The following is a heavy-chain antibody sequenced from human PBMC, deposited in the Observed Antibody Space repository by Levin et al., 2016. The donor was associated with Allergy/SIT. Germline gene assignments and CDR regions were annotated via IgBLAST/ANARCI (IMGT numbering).Heavy chain of an antibody. J-gene: IGHJ4*02. D-gene: IGHD6-13*01. V-gene: IGHV3-7*01. CDR1: GFTFSSYR. CDR3: ARPLHSGGWYDFDY. Sequence: GESLKISCVASGFTFSSYRMNWVRQAPGKGLEWVAHISQDGSETYYVDSVKGRFTISRDNARNSLYLQMNSLRGEDTAVYYCARPLHSGGWYDFDYWGQGTLVTVSS. CDR2: ISQDGSET.